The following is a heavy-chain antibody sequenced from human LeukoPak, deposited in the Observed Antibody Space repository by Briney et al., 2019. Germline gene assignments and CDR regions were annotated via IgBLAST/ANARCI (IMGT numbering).Heavy chain of an antibody. D-gene: IGHD2-21*02. J-gene: IGHJ4*02. CDR3: ATGGQGDPLF. CDR1: GYTLTELS. CDR2: FDPEDGET. Sequence: ASVKVSCKVSGYTLTELSMHWVRQAPGKALEWMRGFDPEDGETLYAQKFQGRVTMTEDTSTDTAYMELSSLRSEDTAAYYCATGGQGDPLFWGQGTLVTVSS. V-gene: IGHV1-24*01.